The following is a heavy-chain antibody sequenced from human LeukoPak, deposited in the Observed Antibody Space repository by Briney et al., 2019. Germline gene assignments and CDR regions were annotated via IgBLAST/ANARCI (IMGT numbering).Heavy chain of an antibody. J-gene: IGHJ4*02. CDR3: AKDKAVAGAFDY. CDR1: GFTFSSYG. CDR2: ISYDGSNK. Sequence: PGGSLRLSCAASGFTFSSYGMHWVRQAPGKGLEWVAVISYDGSNKYYAHSVKGRFTISRDNSKNTLYLQMNSLRAEDTAVYYCAKDKAVAGAFDYWGQGTLVTVSS. D-gene: IGHD6-19*01. V-gene: IGHV3-30*18.